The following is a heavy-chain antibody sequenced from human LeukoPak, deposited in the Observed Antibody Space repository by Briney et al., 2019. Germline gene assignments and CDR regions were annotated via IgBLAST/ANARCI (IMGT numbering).Heavy chain of an antibody. CDR2: INPSGGST. J-gene: IGHJ4*02. CDR1: GGTFKNYA. CDR3: ARAQLDYDSSGYTY. V-gene: IGHV1-46*02. Sequence: ASVKVSCKASGGTFKNYAISWVRQAPGQGLEWMGIINPSGGSTSYAQKFQGRVTMTRDTSTSTVYMELSSLRSEDTAVYYCARAQLDYDSSGYTYWGQGTLVTVSS. D-gene: IGHD3-22*01.